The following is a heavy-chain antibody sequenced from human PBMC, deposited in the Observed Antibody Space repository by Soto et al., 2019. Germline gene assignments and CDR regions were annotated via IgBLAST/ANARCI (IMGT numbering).Heavy chain of an antibody. CDR3: ARGSVSSGWYDY. D-gene: IGHD6-19*01. CDR1: GFTFSSYD. Sequence: QPGGSLRLSCAASGFTFSSYDMHWVRQATGKGLEWVSAIGTAGDTYYPGSVKGRFTISRENAKNSLYLQMNSLRAGDTAVYYCARGSVSSGWYDYWGQGTLVTVSS. J-gene: IGHJ4*02. V-gene: IGHV3-13*01. CDR2: IGTAGDT.